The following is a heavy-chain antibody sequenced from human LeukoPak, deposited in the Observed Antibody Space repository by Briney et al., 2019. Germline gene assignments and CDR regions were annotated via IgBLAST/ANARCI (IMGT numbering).Heavy chain of an antibody. Sequence: PSETLSLTCAVSGGSISSSNWWSWVRQPLGKGLEWIGEIYHSGSTNYNPSLKSRVTISVDKSKNQFSLKLSSVTAADTAVYYCARDRGIAAAGTGALDAFDIWGQGTMVTVSS. J-gene: IGHJ3*02. V-gene: IGHV4-4*02. CDR1: GGSISSSNW. D-gene: IGHD6-13*01. CDR2: IYHSGST. CDR3: ARDRGIAAAGTGALDAFDI.